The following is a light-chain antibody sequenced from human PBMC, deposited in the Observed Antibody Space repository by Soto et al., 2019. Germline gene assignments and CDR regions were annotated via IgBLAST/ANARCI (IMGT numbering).Light chain of an antibody. CDR3: QHYGTTPWT. CDR2: GAS. Sequence: ETVLTHSPGTLSLSPGERVTLSCRASQSVCSRCLAWYQQKPGQSPRLLIYGASSRATGIPDRFSGSGSGTDFTLPISRLEPEDFAVYYCQHYGTTPWTFGQGTKVGIK. V-gene: IGKV3-20*01. J-gene: IGKJ1*01. CDR1: QSVCSRC.